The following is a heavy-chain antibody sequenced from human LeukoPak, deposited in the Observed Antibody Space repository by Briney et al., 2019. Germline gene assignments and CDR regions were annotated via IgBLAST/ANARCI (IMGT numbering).Heavy chain of an antibody. CDR2: IYYSGST. J-gene: IGHJ6*02. CDR1: GGSISSYY. CDR3: ARDPRRWYYDILTGYPGPNYYYYGMDV. D-gene: IGHD3-9*01. Sequence: SETLSLTCTVSGGSISSYYWSWIRQPPGKGLEWIGYIYYSGSTNYSPSLKSRVTISVDTSKNQFPLNLSSVTAADTAVYYCARDPRRWYYDILTGYPGPNYYYYGMDVWGQGTTVTVSS. V-gene: IGHV4-59*01.